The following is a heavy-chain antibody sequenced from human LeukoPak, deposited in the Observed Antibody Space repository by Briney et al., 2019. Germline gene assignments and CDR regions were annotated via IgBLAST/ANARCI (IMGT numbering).Heavy chain of an antibody. CDR1: GFTFSGSA. J-gene: IGHJ4*02. CDR3: TRRRLKKGPGDSSSSDY. V-gene: IGHV3-73*01. Sequence: GGSLRLSCAASGFTFSGSAMHWVRQASGKGLGWVGRIRSKANSYATAYAASVKGRFTISRDDSKNTAYLQMNSLKTEDTAVYYCTRRRLKKGPGDSSSSDYWGQGTLVTVSS. D-gene: IGHD6-13*01. CDR2: IRSKANSYAT.